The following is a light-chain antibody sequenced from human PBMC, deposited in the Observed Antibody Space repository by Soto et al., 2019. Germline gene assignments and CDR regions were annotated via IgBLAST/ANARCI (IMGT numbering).Light chain of an antibody. V-gene: IGKV1-39*01. J-gene: IGKJ4*01. CDR2: AAS. CDR1: QSISNF. CDR3: QQSYSTPLT. Sequence: DIQMTQSPSSLSASVGDRVSITCRASQSISNFLNWYQQKPGKAPTLLIYAASSLQSGVPARFSGSGSGTDFTLTISSLQPEDFATYYCQQSYSTPLTFGGGTKVEIK.